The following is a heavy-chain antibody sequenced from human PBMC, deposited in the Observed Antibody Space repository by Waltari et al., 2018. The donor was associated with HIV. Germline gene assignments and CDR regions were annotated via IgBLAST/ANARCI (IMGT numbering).Heavy chain of an antibody. CDR1: GLPFAAYP. V-gene: IGHV3-9*01. CDR3: AKGGSHLTIFEAWFDS. D-gene: IGHD3-3*01. J-gene: IGHJ5*01. CDR2: ISWNSGIT. Sequence: VQLVASGGGLVQPGRSLRLSCAASGLPFAAYPMTWVRQSPGKGLEWFAGISWNSGITDYGDSVKCRFTISRDNAKNSLYLQMNSLTVEDTAFYYCAKGGSHLTIFEAWFDSWGQGTLVTVSS.